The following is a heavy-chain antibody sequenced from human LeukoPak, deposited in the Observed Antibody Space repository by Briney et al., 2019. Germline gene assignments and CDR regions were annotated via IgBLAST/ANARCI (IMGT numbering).Heavy chain of an antibody. Sequence: SVKVSCKASGYTFTGYYMHWVRQAPGQGLEWMGWINTKTGNPTYAPGFTGRSVFSLETSVTTAHLQISSLKAEDTAVYYCGRGRGPHLNNGKYFFVDYWGQGTRVTVSS. V-gene: IGHV7-4-1*02. CDR1: GYTFTGYY. J-gene: IGHJ4*02. D-gene: IGHD2/OR15-2a*01. CDR2: INTKTGNP. CDR3: GRGRGPHLNNGKYFFVDY.